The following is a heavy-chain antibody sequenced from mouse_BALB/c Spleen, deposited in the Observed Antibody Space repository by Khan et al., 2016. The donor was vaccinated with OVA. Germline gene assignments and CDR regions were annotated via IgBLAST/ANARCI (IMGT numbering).Heavy chain of an antibody. D-gene: IGHD2-3*01. V-gene: IGHV9-3*02. CDR3: ARSRWLLPAMDY. Sequence: QIQLVQSGPELKKPGETVKISCKASGYTFTNYGMNWVKKAPGKGLKWMGWINTNTGEPTYGEEFKGRFAFSLETSANTAYLQINNLKNDDTATYCCARSRWLLPAMDYWGQGTSVTVSS. CDR2: INTNTGEP. J-gene: IGHJ4*01. CDR1: GYTFTNYG.